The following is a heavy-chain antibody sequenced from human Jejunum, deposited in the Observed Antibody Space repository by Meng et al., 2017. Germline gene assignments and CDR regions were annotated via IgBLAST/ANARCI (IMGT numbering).Heavy chain of an antibody. Sequence: VHLTESGPGLLKPSGTLSLPCAVSGGSISTSDWWSWVRQPPGKGLEWIGEIHHSGSTNYNPSLKSRVTISVDKSKNQFSLKLNSVTAADTAVYYCAREWSGSYRHFDYWGQGTLVTVSS. CDR2: IHHSGST. D-gene: IGHD1-26*01. CDR1: GGSISTSDW. CDR3: AREWSGSYRHFDY. V-gene: IGHV4-4*02. J-gene: IGHJ4*02.